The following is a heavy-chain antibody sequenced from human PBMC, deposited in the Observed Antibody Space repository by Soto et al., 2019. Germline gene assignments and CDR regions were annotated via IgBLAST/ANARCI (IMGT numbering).Heavy chain of an antibody. CDR2: IIPIFGTA. CDR1: GGTFSSYA. Sequence: ASVKVSCKASGGTFSSYAISWVRQATGQGLEWMGGIIPIFGTANYAQKFQGRVTITADESTSTAYMELSSLRSEDTAVYYCARVGLQESSSSYYYYYMDVWGKGTTVTVSS. D-gene: IGHD6-6*01. V-gene: IGHV1-69*13. J-gene: IGHJ6*03. CDR3: ARVGLQESSSSYYYYYMDV.